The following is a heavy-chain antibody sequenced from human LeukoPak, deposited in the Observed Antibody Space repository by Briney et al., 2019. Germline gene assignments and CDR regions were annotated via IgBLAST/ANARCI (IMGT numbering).Heavy chain of an antibody. CDR2: IRYDGSNK. V-gene: IGHV3-30*02. CDR1: GFTFSSYG. CDR3: ARERQKHYYFDY. Sequence: PGGSLRLSCAASGFTFSSYGMHWVRQAPGKGLEWVAFIRYDGSNKYYADSVKGRFTLSRDNSKNTLYVQMNSLRAEDTAVYYCARERQKHYYFDYWGQGTLVTVSS. J-gene: IGHJ4*02.